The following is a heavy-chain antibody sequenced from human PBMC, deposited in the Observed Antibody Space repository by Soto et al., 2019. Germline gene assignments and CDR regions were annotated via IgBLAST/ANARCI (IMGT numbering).Heavy chain of an antibody. CDR1: GFTFSNAW. J-gene: IGHJ4*02. CDR3: TTGHSLSY. D-gene: IGHD2-21*01. V-gene: IGHV3-15*01. CDR2: IKSKTDGGTT. Sequence: EVQLVESGGGLVKPGGSLRLSCAASGFTFSNAWMSWVRQAPGKGLEWVGRIKSKTDGGTTDYAAPVKGRFTISRDDSKNTLYLQMNSLKXXXXALYYCTTGHSLSYWGQGTLVTVSS.